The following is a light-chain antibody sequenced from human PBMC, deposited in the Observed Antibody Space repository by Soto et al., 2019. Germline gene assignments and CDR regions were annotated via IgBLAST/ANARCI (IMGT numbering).Light chain of an antibody. J-gene: IGKJ5*01. CDR2: DAS. CDR1: QSVSSY. Sequence: EIVLTQSPATVSLSPGERATLSCRASQSVSSYLGWYQQKPGQAPRLLIYDASNRATGIPARFSGSGSGTDFTLTISSLETEDFAVYYCQQRSSWPLTFGQGTRLEI. V-gene: IGKV3-11*01. CDR3: QQRSSWPLT.